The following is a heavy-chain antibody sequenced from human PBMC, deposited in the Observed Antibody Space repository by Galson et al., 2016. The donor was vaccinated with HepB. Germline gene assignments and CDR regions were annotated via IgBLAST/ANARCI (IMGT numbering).Heavy chain of an antibody. Sequence: SVKVSCKASEYTFSTYEINWVRQAPGQGLEWMGRLIPESDTTNHAQKFRGRITMTADDSTSTAHMELSSLTSEDTAVYYCARLKRFLEWMPETYYAHYGMDVWGQGTAVTVSS. V-gene: IGHV1-69*13. CDR2: LIPESDTT. J-gene: IGHJ6*02. CDR3: ARLKRFLEWMPETYYAHYGMDV. D-gene: IGHD3-3*01. CDR1: EYTFSTYE.